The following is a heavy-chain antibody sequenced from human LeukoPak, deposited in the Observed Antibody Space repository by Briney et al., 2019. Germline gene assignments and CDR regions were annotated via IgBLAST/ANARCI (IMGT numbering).Heavy chain of an antibody. CDR2: INHSGST. CDR1: GGSFSGYY. CDR3: ARGVTIFGVVIPVYFDY. D-gene: IGHD3-3*01. V-gene: IGHV4-34*01. Sequence: SETLSLTCAVYGGSFSGYYWSWIRQPPGKGLEWIGEINHSGSTNYNPSLKSRVTISVDTSKNQFSLKLSSVTAADTAVYYCARGVTIFGVVIPVYFDYWGQGTLVTVSS. J-gene: IGHJ4*02.